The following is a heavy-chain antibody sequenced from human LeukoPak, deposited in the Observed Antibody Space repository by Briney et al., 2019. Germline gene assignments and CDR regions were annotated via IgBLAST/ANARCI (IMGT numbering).Heavy chain of an antibody. CDR2: IIPIFGTA. D-gene: IGHD4-17*01. CDR3: ARSEYGEPPDY. V-gene: IGHV1-69*05. CDR1: GGTFSSYA. Sequence: SVKVSCKASGGTFSSYAISWVRQAPGQGLEWMGGIIPIFGTASYAQKFQGRVTMTRDTSTSTVYMELSSLRSEDTAVYYCARSEYGEPPDYWGQGTLVTVSS. J-gene: IGHJ4*02.